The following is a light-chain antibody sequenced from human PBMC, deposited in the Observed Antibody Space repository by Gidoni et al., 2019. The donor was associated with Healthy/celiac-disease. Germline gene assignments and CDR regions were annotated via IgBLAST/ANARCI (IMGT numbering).Light chain of an antibody. CDR1: QRLVHSDGNTY. V-gene: IGKV2-30*02. J-gene: IGKJ2*01. CDR3: MQATPWPKT. CDR2: TVS. Sequence: DVMTQSPLSLAVTLGQPASIPCRSSQRLVHSDGNTYLNWFQQRPGQPPRRLIYTVSNRDSGVPDRFSGSGSGTDFTLKISRVEAEDFGIYSCMQATPWPKTFGQGTKLEIK.